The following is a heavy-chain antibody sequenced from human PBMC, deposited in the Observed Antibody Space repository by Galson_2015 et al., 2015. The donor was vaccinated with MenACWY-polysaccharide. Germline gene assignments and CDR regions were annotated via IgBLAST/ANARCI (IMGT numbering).Heavy chain of an antibody. D-gene: IGHD6-19*01. CDR2: ISGTGDSI. Sequence: SLRLSCATSGSTFSSNAMSWVRQAPGKGLEWVSAISGTGDSIRYADSVKGRFTISRDASKNTLYLQMSSLRAEDTALYYCAISRGFSSGWKYFDYWGLGTLVTVSA. J-gene: IGHJ4*02. CDR3: AISRGFSSGWKYFDY. CDR1: GSTFSSNA. V-gene: IGHV3-23*01.